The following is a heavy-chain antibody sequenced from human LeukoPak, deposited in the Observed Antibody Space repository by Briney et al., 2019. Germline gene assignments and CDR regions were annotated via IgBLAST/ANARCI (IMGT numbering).Heavy chain of an antibody. V-gene: IGHV3-48*03. J-gene: IGHJ4*02. Sequence: GGSLRLSCAASGLTFSSYDMNWVRQAPGKGLEWVSYIGPSGVNIYYADSVRGRFTISRDNAKSSVYLQMNSLTAEDTAIYYCATLYGRDYWGQGTPVTVSS. CDR3: ATLYGRDY. CDR2: IGPSGVNI. D-gene: IGHD4-17*01. CDR1: GLTFSSYD.